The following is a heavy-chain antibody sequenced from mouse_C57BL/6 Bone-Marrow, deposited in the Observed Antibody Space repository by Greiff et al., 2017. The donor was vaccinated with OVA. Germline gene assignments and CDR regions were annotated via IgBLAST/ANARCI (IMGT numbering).Heavy chain of an antibody. CDR3: ARYNYGSSYLYFDG. CDR2: IYPGSGST. J-gene: IGHJ1*03. D-gene: IGHD1-1*01. Sequence: QVQLQQPGAELVKPGASVKISCKASGYTFTSYWITWVKQRPGQGLEWIGDIYPGSGSTNYNEKFKSKATLTVDTSSSTAYMQLSSMTSEDSAVYYCARYNYGSSYLYFDGWGTGTTVTVSS. V-gene: IGHV1-55*01. CDR1: GYTFTSYW.